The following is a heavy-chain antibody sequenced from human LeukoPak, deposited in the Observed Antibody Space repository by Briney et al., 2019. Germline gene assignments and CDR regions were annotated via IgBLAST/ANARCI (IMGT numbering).Heavy chain of an antibody. V-gene: IGHV3-33*01. D-gene: IGHD3-22*01. Sequence: SGGSLRLSCAASGFTFSSYGMHWVRQAPGKGLDWVALIYYDGCHKYYAYSVEGRFTISRDNSKNTLYLQMNSLRAEDTAVYYCAREYYFDLSRKGLDNWGQGTLVTVSS. J-gene: IGHJ4*02. CDR2: IYYDGCHK. CDR3: AREYYFDLSRKGLDN. CDR1: GFTFSSYG.